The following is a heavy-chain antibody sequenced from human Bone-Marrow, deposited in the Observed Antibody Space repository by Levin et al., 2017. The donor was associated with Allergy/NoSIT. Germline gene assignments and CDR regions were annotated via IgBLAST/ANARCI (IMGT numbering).Heavy chain of an antibody. CDR2: MNPNSGNT. V-gene: IGHV1-8*01. CDR1: GYTFTSYD. CDR3: ARGQDVAAAAHEDY. J-gene: IGHJ4*02. D-gene: IGHD6-13*01. Sequence: GASVKVSCKASGYTFTSYDINWVRQATGQGLEWMGWMNPNSGNTGYAQKFQGRVTMTRNTSISTVYMELSSLRSEDTAVYYCARGQDVAAAAHEDYWGQGTLVTVSS.